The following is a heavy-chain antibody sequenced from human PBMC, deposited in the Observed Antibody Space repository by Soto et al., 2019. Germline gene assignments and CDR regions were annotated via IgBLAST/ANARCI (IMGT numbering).Heavy chain of an antibody. CDR2: IYHSGST. J-gene: IGHJ3*02. D-gene: IGHD2-15*01. V-gene: IGHV4-4*02. Sequence: QVQLQESGPGLVKPSGTLSLTCAVSGGSISSSNWWSWVRQPPGKGLEWIGEIYHSGSTNYNPSLKRQVTISVDKSKNQFSLKLSSVTAADTAVYYCARVRMPLRWSFDIWGQGTMVTVSS. CDR3: ARVRMPLRWSFDI. CDR1: GGSISSSNW.